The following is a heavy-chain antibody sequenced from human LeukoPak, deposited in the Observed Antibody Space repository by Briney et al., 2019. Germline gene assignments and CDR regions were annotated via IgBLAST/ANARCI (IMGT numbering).Heavy chain of an antibody. CDR1: EYSFTNYW. Sequence: GESLRISCKGSEYSFTNYWFNWLRQMPGKGLEWMGSIDPSDSYTNYSPSFQGHVTISADKSISSAYLQWSSLKASDTAMYYCARQARYGDYFDFWGQGSLVTVPS. D-gene: IGHD4-17*01. CDR3: ARQARYGDYFDF. V-gene: IGHV5-10-1*01. J-gene: IGHJ4*02. CDR2: IDPSDSYT.